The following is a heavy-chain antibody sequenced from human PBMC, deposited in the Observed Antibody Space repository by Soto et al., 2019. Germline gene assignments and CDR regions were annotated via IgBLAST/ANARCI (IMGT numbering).Heavy chain of an antibody. Sequence: LRLSCTASGFTFGDYAMSWVRQAPGKGLEWVGFIRSKAYGGTTEYAASVKGRFTISRDDSKSIAYLQMNSLKTEDTAVYYCTRVYDSSGYYYDGVAFDIWGQGTMVTVSS. V-gene: IGHV3-49*04. CDR1: GFTFGDYA. CDR3: TRVYDSSGYYYDGVAFDI. J-gene: IGHJ3*02. D-gene: IGHD3-22*01. CDR2: IRSKAYGGTT.